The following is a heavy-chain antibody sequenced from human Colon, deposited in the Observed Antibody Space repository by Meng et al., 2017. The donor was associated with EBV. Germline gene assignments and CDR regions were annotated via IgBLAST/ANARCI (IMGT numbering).Heavy chain of an antibody. J-gene: IGHJ4*02. V-gene: IGHV4-31*03. CDR3: ARVSSGWDYFDY. CDR1: GGSVSSGGYY. Sequence: QVQLQESGPVLLTPSQTLSLTCTASGGSVSSGGYYWTWIRQHPGKGLEWFGHIYYSGSTFYNPSLKRRVIISIDTSKNQFSLNLRSVTAADTAVYYCARVSSGWDYFDYWGQGTLVTVSS. CDR2: IYYSGST. D-gene: IGHD6-19*01.